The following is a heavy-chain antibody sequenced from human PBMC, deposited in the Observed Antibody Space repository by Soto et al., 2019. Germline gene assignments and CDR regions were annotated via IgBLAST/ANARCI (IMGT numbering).Heavy chain of an antibody. J-gene: IGHJ6*03. V-gene: IGHV4-59*08. CDR3: ARHPEYEAYHYYMDV. D-gene: IGHD3-16*01. CDR2: VYYSGST. Sequence: SETLSLTCTVSGGSISPYYWSWIRQPPGKGLEWIGYVYYSGSTNYNPSLKSRVTISVDTSKNQFSLKLSSVTAADTAVYYCARHPEYEAYHYYMDVWGKGTTVTVSS. CDR1: GGSISPYY.